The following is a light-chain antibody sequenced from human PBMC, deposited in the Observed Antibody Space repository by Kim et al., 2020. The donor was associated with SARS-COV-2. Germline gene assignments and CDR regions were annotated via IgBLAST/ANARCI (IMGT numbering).Light chain of an antibody. V-gene: IGLV2-11*01. CDR2: DVN. CDR3: CSYAGRYTYV. CDR1: SSDVGGYTY. Sequence: SALTQPRSVSGSPGQSVTISCTGTSSDVGGYTYVSWYQQHPGKAPKLMIYDVNTRPSGVPDRFSGSKSGNTASLTISGLQSEDEADYYCCSYAGRYTYVFGTGTKGTAL. J-gene: IGLJ1*01.